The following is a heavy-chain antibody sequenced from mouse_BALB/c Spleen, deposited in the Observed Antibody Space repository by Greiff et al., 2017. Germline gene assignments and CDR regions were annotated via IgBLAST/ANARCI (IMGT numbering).Heavy chain of an antibody. CDR3: ARGGGYDYDGAWFAY. Sequence: EVNLVESGGGLVKPGGSLKLSCAASGFTFSSYAMSWVRQTPEKRLEWVASISSGGSTYYPDSVKGRFTISRDNARNILYLQMSSLRSEDTAMYYCARGGGYDYDGAWFAYWGQGTLVTVSA. CDR1: GFTFSSYA. CDR2: ISSGGST. V-gene: IGHV5-6-5*01. D-gene: IGHD2-4*01. J-gene: IGHJ3*01.